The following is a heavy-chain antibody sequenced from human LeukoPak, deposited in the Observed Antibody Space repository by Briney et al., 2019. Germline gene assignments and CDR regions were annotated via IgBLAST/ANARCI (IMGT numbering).Heavy chain of an antibody. J-gene: IGHJ5*02. Sequence: SVKVSCKTSGGTFNNSAISWVRQAPEQGLEWLGGIMPLFGTAGYAQKFQGRVTITKDESTRTVYLELTSLTSDDTAVYYCARDVHGDYGSGWFDPWGQGTLVSVSS. CDR2: IMPLFGTA. CDR1: GGTFNNSA. CDR3: ARDVHGDYGSGWFDP. D-gene: IGHD4-17*01. V-gene: IGHV1-69*05.